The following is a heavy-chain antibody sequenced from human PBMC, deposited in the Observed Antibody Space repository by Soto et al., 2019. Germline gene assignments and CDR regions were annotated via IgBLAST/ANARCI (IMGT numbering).Heavy chain of an antibody. Sequence: GGSLRLSCAASGFTFSSYGMHWVRQAPGKGLEWVAVIWYDGSNKYYADSVKGRFTISRDNSKNTLYLQMNSLRAEDTAVYYCAREELRYFDCLQAHYHYSYATDFWCQGPTVNV. CDR2: IWYDGSNK. V-gene: IGHV3-33*01. CDR3: AREELRYFDCLQAHYHYSYATDF. D-gene: IGHD3-9*01. CDR1: GFTFSSYG. J-gene: IGHJ6*02.